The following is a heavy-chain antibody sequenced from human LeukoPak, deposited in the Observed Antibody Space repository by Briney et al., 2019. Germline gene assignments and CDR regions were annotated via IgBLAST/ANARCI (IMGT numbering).Heavy chain of an antibody. CDR2: ITGSASDT. CDR3: AKDLGGEGGSGFPGY. Sequence: PGGSLRLSCAASGFTFSSFAMSWVRQAPGKGLEWVSVITGSASDTYYADSVKGRFTISRDNPKSTLYLQMNSLRADDTALYFCAKDLGGEGGSGFPGYWGQGTLVTVSS. V-gene: IGHV3-23*01. J-gene: IGHJ4*02. D-gene: IGHD3-10*01. CDR1: GFTFSSFA.